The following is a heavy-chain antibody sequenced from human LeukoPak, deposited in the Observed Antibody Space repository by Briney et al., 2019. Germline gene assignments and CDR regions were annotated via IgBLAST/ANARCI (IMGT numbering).Heavy chain of an antibody. V-gene: IGHV3-48*03. CDR3: ARDYGGSSPFDY. D-gene: IGHD4-23*01. J-gene: IGHJ4*02. CDR1: GFTFSSYE. Sequence: GGSLRLSCAASGFTFSSYEMHWVRQPPGKGLEWVSYISSSDSTIYYADSVKGRFTISRDNAKNSLYLQTNSLRAEDTAVYYCARDYGGSSPFDYWGQGILVTVSS. CDR2: ISSSDSTI.